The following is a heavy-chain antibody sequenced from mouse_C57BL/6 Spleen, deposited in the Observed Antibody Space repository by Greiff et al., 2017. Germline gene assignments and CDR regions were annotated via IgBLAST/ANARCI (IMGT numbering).Heavy chain of an antibody. J-gene: IGHJ4*01. CDR3: TYLAYYSNSYYAMDY. CDR1: GFNIKDDY. Sequence: EVQLQQSGAELVRPGASVKLSCTASGFNIKDDYMHWVKQRPEQGLEWIGWIDPENGDTEYASKFQGKATITADTSSNTAYLQLSSLTSEDTAVYYCTYLAYYSNSYYAMDYWGQGTSVTVSS. D-gene: IGHD2-5*01. CDR2: IDPENGDT. V-gene: IGHV14-4*01.